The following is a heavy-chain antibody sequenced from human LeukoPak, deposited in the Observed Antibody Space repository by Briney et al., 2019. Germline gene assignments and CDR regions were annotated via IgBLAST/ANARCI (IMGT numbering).Heavy chain of an antibody. CDR3: AKDRKAFVVVAATH. Sequence: PGGSLRLSCTASGFTFGDYAMSWVRQAPGKGLEWVAVISYDGSNKYYADSVKGRFTISRDNSKNTLYLQMNSLRAEDTAIYYCAKDRKAFVVVAATHWGHGTLVTVSS. J-gene: IGHJ4*01. CDR1: GFTFGDYA. V-gene: IGHV3-30*04. D-gene: IGHD2-21*02. CDR2: ISYDGSNK.